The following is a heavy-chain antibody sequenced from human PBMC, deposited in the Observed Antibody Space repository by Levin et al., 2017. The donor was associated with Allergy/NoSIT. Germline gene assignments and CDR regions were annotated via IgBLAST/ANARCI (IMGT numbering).Heavy chain of an antibody. CDR2: IYNYDGDT. V-gene: IGHV1-18*01. D-gene: IGHD3-16*01. CDR3: ARGGVSSSIGLDV. CDR1: GSTFTTSE. Sequence: GESLKISCKSSGSTFTTSEISWVRQAPGQGLEWMGCIYNYDGDTNYAQKFQGRVSMTTHTSTSTADMELRSLRSDDTAVYYCARGGVSSSIGLDVWGQGTMVTVSS. J-gene: IGHJ6*02.